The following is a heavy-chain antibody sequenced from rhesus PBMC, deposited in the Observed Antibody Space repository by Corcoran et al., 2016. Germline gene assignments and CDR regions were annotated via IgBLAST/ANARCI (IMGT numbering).Heavy chain of an antibody. J-gene: IGHJ2*01. V-gene: IGHV2-95*01. CDR1: GFSTSTNGTG. D-gene: IGHD3-16*01. CDR2: IYWNVSK. Sequence: VTLKESGPALVKPTQTLTLTCPFSGFSTSTNGTGVGWCRQPHCTALEWPASIYWNVSKNYSTSLKSRLTSSKDTSKNQVVLTMTNMDPVDTATYYCARVTYYSGSYYYRRWYFDLWGPGTPITISS. CDR3: ARVTYYSGSYYYRRWYFDL.